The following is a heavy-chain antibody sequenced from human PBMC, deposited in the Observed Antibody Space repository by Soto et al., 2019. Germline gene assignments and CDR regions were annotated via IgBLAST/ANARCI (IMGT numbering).Heavy chain of an antibody. J-gene: IGHJ4*02. Sequence: QPGGSLRLSCAASGFTFSSYWMSWVRQAPGKGLEWVTNIKQDGSEKYYVDSVKGRFTISRDNAKNSLYLQMNSLRAEDTAVYYCAREVVAANVDYWGQGTLVTVSS. D-gene: IGHD2-15*01. CDR3: AREVVAANVDY. CDR1: GFTFSSYW. V-gene: IGHV3-7*03. CDR2: IKQDGSEK.